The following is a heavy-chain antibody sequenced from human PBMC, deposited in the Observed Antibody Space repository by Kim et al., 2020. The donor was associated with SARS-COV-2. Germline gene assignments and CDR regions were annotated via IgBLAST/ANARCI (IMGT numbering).Heavy chain of an antibody. CDR1: GFTISDAW. CDR3: TRWNSGNYYDAS. D-gene: IGHD1-26*01. J-gene: IGHJ5*02. Sequence: GGSLRLSCAASGFTISDAWMSWVRQAPGKGLEWVGRIRSTTDGGTTEYAAPVKGRFTISRDDSTNTLFLQMSSLKTEDTALYYCTRWNSGNYYDASWGQGTVVTVAS. CDR2: IRSTTDGGTT. V-gene: IGHV3-15*01.